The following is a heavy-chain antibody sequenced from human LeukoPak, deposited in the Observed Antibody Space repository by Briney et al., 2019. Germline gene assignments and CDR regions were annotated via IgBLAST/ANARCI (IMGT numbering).Heavy chain of an antibody. CDR1: GFSFHIYS. CDR2: IKQDGSER. Sequence: PGGSLTLPYAASGFSFHIYSLSRVRQAPGKGLEWVANIKQDGSERYYVDSVKGRFTISRDNAKNSLYLQMNGLRAEDTAVYYCATGGVFMIAYSGHGNLVTVSS. V-gene: IGHV3-7*05. J-gene: IGHJ4*01. D-gene: IGHD3-16*01. CDR3: ATGGVFMIAY.